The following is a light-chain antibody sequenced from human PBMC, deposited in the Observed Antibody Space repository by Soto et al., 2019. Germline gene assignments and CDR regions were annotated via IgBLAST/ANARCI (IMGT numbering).Light chain of an antibody. Sequence: QSALAQPPSASGSPGQSVTISCTGTKNDIGVYDFVSWYQHHPGKAPRLIIYEVVQRPSGVPDRFSSSKSGNMAFLTVSGLQAADEADYFYRLYHRSNTSVFGSGIKVTVL. V-gene: IGLV2-8*01. CDR3: RLYHRSNTSV. J-gene: IGLJ1*01. CDR1: KNDIGVYDF. CDR2: EVV.